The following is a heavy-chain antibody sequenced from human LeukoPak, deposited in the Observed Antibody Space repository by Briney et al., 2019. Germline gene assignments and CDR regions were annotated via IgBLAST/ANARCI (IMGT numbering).Heavy chain of an antibody. Sequence: SETLSLTWTVSGGSISSGTYYWGWIRQSLGKGLEWIGNIYYSGSTKYNPSLKSRVTISIDTSKNQFSLKLSSVTAADTAVYYCARFGSGWWYNDYWGQGTLVTVSS. CDR3: ARFGSGWWYNDY. D-gene: IGHD6-19*01. V-gene: IGHV4-39*07. CDR2: IYYSGST. J-gene: IGHJ4*02. CDR1: GGSISSGTYY.